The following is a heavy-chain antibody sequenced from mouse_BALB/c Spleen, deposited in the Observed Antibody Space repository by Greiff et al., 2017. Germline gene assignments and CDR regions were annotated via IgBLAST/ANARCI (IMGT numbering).Heavy chain of an antibody. CDR1: GYSITSDYV. CDR3: ARSGSSYAMDY. CDR2: ISYSGST. Sequence: DVQLQESGPGLVKPSQSLSLTCTVTGYSITSDYVWYWNRPVPGNQLEWMGYISYSGSTNYNPSLNSRISITRDTTKNQFFLQMNSVTTEDTATYYCARSGSSYAMDYWGQGTSVTVSS. J-gene: IGHJ4*01. D-gene: IGHD1-1*01. V-gene: IGHV3-2*02.